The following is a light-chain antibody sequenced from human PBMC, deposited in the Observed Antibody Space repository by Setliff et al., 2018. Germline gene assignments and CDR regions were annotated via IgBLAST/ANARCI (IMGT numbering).Light chain of an antibody. J-gene: IGLJ1*01. CDR1: SSNLKKNH. CDR3: ATWDSGLSIEV. V-gene: IGLV1-51*01. Sequence: QSVLTQPPSVSAAPGQKVTISCSGGSSNLKKNHVSWYQQFPGTAPKLLIYGNYERPSGIPDRFSASNSGTSATLDITGLQAGDEADYYCATWDSGLSIEVFGSGTKVTVL. CDR2: GNY.